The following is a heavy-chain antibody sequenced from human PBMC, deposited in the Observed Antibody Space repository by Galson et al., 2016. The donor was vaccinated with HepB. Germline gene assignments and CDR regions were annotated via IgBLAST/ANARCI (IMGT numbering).Heavy chain of an antibody. J-gene: IGHJ4*02. CDR2: INTDSTT. CDR1: GIILRDNY. V-gene: IGHV3-11*01. D-gene: IGHD4-17*01. CDR3: ARESDLTVTRNYFDS. Sequence: SLRLSCAASGIILRDNYMSWIRQAPGKGLEWISYINTDSTTFYADSVKGRFTISRDNAHNSLYLQMNSLRVEDTAVYHCARESDLTVTRNYFDSWGQGTLVTVSS.